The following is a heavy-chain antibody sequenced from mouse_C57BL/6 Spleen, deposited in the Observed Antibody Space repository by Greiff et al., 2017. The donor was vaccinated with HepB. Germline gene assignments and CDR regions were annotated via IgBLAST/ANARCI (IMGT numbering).Heavy chain of an antibody. Sequence: VQLQQSGAELVRPGASVTLSCKASGYTFTDYEMHWVKQTPVHGLEWIGAIDPETGGTAYNQKFKGKAILTADKSSSTAYMELRSLTSEDSAVYYCTRKTTVVPFDYWGQGTTLTVSS. V-gene: IGHV1-15*01. J-gene: IGHJ2*01. CDR2: IDPETGGT. CDR3: TRKTTVVPFDY. D-gene: IGHD1-1*01. CDR1: GYTFTDYE.